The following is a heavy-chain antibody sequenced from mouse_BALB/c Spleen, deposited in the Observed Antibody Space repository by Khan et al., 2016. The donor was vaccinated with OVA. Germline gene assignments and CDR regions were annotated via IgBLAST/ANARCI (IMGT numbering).Heavy chain of an antibody. D-gene: IGHD2-14*01. CDR2: INTYTGEP. Sequence: LVESGPELKKPGETVQISCKASGFTFTNYGMNWVRQAPGQGLKWMGWINTYTGEPTFTDDFKGRFAFSLETSSSTAYLQSNSLKNEDTATYFCARVGYNGTMDFWGQGTSVTVSS. V-gene: IGHV9-3-1*01. J-gene: IGHJ4*01. CDR1: GFTFTNYG. CDR3: ARVGYNGTMDF.